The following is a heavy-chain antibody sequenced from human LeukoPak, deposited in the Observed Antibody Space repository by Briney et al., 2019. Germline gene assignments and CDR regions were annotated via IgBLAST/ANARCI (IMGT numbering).Heavy chain of an antibody. J-gene: IGHJ6*03. CDR1: GYTFTGYY. CDR3: ARARPYSGYGYYYYMDV. V-gene: IGHV1-2*06. CDR2: INPNSGGT. Sequence: ASVKVSCKASGYTFTGYYMHWVRQAPGQGLEWVGRINPNSGGTNYAQKFQGRVTMTRDTSISTAYMELSRLRSDDTAVYYCARARPYSGYGYYYYMDVWGKGTTVTVSS. D-gene: IGHD5-12*01.